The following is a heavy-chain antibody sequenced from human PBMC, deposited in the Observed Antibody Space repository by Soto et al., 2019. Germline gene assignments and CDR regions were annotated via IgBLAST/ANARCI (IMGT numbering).Heavy chain of an antibody. D-gene: IGHD4-17*01. CDR2: LYWDDDK. CDR1: GFSLSTSGVG. V-gene: IGHV2-5*02. Sequence: QITLKESGPTLVKPTQTLTLTCTFSGFSLSTSGVGVGWIRQPPGKALEWLALLYWDDDKRYSPSLKSRLTXTXXTSKNQVALTMTNMDPVDTATYYCAHRQRTVYFDYWGQGTLVTVSS. J-gene: IGHJ4*02. CDR3: AHRQRTVYFDY.